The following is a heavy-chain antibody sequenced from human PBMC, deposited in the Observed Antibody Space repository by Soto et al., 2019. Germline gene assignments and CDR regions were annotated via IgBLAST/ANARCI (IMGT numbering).Heavy chain of an antibody. CDR2: IYYSGST. D-gene: IGHD2-15*01. Sequence: PSETLSLTCTVSGGSVSSGSYYWSWIRQPPGKGLEWIGYIYYSGSTNYNPSLKSRVTISVDTSKNQFSLKLSSVTAADTAVYYCARGGWYCSGGSCLAPYYYYGMDVWGQGTTVTVSS. V-gene: IGHV4-61*01. CDR3: ARGGWYCSGGSCLAPYYYYGMDV. J-gene: IGHJ6*02. CDR1: GGSVSSGSYY.